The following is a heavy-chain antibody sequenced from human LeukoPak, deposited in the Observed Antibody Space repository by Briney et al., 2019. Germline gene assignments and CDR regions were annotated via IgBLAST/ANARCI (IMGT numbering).Heavy chain of an antibody. CDR3: ARAPTPKITIFGVVTSYNWFDP. V-gene: IGHV4-61*01. CDR2: IYYSGST. J-gene: IGHJ5*02. Sequence: LETLSLTCTVSGGSVSSGSYYWSWIRQPPGKGLEWIGYIYYSGSTNYNPSLKSRVTISVDTSKNQFSLKLSSVTAADTAVYYCARAPTPKITIFGVVTSYNWFDPWGQGTLVTVSS. D-gene: IGHD3-3*01. CDR1: GGSVSSGSYY.